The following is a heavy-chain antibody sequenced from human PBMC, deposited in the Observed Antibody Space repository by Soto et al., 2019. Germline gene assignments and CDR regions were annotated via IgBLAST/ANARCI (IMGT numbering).Heavy chain of an antibody. J-gene: IGHJ6*02. V-gene: IGHV3-23*01. CDR3: AKDGGGTSWNYYNGMDV. CDR2: ISGSGGST. D-gene: IGHD3-16*01. Sequence: EVQLLESGGGLVQPGGSLRLSCAASGFTFSRYAMIWVRQAPGKGLEWVSAISGSGGSTYYADPVKGRFTISRDNSKNTLYLQMNTLRAGDTAVYYCAKDGGGTSWNYYNGMDVWGQGTTVTVSS. CDR1: GFTFSRYA.